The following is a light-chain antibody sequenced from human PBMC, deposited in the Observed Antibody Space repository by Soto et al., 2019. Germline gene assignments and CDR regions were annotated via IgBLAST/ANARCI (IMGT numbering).Light chain of an antibody. V-gene: IGKV1-13*02. CDR3: QQFNSYPIT. J-gene: IGKJ5*01. CDR1: QSIRSY. CDR2: EAS. Sequence: TQLTQVPSTLSASVGDRVTITCRASQSIRSYLNWYQQKPGKAPKLLIYEASSLESGVPSRFSGSGSGTEFTLTIGGLQPDDFATYYCQQFNSYPITFGQGTRLEIK.